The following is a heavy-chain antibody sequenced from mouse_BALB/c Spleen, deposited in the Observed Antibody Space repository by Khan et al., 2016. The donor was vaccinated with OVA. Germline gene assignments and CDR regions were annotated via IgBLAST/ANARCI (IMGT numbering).Heavy chain of an antibody. J-gene: IGHJ3*01. CDR1: GYTFTSYT. D-gene: IGHD2-14*01. Sequence: QVQLKQSGAELARPGASVKMSCKASGYTFTSYTIHWIKKRPGQGLEWIGYINPSNGYTNYNQKFKDKATLTTDKSSTTAYLQLSSLTSDDSAVYNCVRDGAYHRNDGWFAYWGQGTLGTGSA. CDR2: INPSNGYT. CDR3: VRDGAYHRNDGWFAY. V-gene: IGHV1-4*01.